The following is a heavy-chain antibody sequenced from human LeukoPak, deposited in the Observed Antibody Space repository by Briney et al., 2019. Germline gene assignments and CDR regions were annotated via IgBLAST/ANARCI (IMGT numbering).Heavy chain of an antibody. CDR3: ARDRGEVLLWFGELPGNY. Sequence: ASVKVSCKASGYTFTSYYIHWVRQAPGQGLEWMRIINPSGGSTSYAQKFQGRLTMTRDTSTSTVYMELSRLRSDDTAVYYCARDRGEVLLWFGELPGNYWGQGTLVTVSS. J-gene: IGHJ4*02. CDR1: GYTFTSYY. CDR2: INPSGGST. D-gene: IGHD3-10*01. V-gene: IGHV1-46*01.